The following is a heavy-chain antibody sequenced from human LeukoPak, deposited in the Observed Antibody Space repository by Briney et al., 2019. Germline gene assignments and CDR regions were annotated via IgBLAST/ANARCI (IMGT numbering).Heavy chain of an antibody. J-gene: IGHJ4*02. CDR1: GGTFSSYA. Sequence: SVKVSCKASGGTFSSYAISWVRQAPGQGLEWMGGIIPIFGTANYAQKFQGRVTMTRDTSTSTVYMELSSLRSEDTAVYYCVVLSAHDYWGQGTLVTVSS. D-gene: IGHD2-8*01. CDR3: VVLSAHDY. V-gene: IGHV1-69*05. CDR2: IIPIFGTA.